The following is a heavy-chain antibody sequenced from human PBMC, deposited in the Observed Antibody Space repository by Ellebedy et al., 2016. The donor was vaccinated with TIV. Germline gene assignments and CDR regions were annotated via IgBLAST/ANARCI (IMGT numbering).Heavy chain of an antibody. V-gene: IGHV3-23*01. Sequence: GESLKISXAASGFTFSSYAMSWVRQAPGKGLEWVSAISGSGGSTYYADSVKGRFTISRDNSKNTLYLQMNSLRAEDTAVYYCAKVDYGSGSYSFDYWGQGTLVTVSS. CDR2: ISGSGGST. J-gene: IGHJ4*02. CDR3: AKVDYGSGSYSFDY. D-gene: IGHD3-10*01. CDR1: GFTFSSYA.